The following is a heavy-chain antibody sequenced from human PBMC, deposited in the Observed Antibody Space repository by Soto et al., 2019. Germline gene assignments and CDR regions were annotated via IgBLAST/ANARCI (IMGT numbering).Heavy chain of an antibody. Sequence: PSETLSLTCAVSVGSIISNYWWAWIRQSPGEGLEWIVSIYHSGSTYYNPSLKSRVTISVDTSKNQFSLKLSSVTAADTAVYYCARTEMATFSGAFDIWGQGTMVTVSS. CDR2: IYHSGST. V-gene: IGHV4-38-2*01. D-gene: IGHD5-12*01. CDR3: ARTEMATFSGAFDI. J-gene: IGHJ3*02. CDR1: VGSIISNYW.